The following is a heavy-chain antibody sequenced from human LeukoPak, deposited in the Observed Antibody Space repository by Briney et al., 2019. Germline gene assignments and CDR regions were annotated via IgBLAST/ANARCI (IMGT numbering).Heavy chain of an antibody. D-gene: IGHD2-15*01. CDR2: IYSVGST. V-gene: IGHV3-66*04. J-gene: IGHJ4*02. Sequence: GGSLRLSSVASGFTVSSNYMSWVRQAPGKGLEWVSVIYSVGSTYYADSVKGRFTISRDNSKNQLYLQMNSLKAENRAVYYCASQLSPGGRDYWGQGTLVTVSS. CDR1: GFTVSSNY. CDR3: ASQLSPGGRDY.